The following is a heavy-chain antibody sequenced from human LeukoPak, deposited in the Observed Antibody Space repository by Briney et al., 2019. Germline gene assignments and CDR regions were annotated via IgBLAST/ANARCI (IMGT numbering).Heavy chain of an antibody. CDR3: ARDFRYYDFWSEGWFDP. V-gene: IGHV1-2*06. CDR2: INPNSGGT. CDR1: GYTFTCYY. Sequence: ASVKVSCKASGYTFTCYYMHWVRQAPGQGLEWMGRINPNSGGTNYAQKFQGRVTMTRDTSISTAYMELSRLRSDDTAVYYCARDFRYYDFWSEGWFDPWGQGTLVTVSS. J-gene: IGHJ5*02. D-gene: IGHD3-3*01.